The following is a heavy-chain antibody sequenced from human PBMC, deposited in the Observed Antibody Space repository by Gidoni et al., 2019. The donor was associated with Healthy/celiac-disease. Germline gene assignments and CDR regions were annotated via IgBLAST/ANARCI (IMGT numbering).Heavy chain of an antibody. CDR3: AVRIAPRPETDYYYYYMDV. Sequence: QVQLVQSGAEVKKPGSSVKVSCKASGGTFSSYAISWVRQAPGQGLEWMGGIIPIFGTANYAQKFQGRVTITADESTSTAYMEQSSLRSEDTAVYYCAVRIAPRPETDYYYYYMDVWGKGTTVTVSS. D-gene: IGHD6-6*01. J-gene: IGHJ6*03. V-gene: IGHV1-69*01. CDR2: IIPIFGTA. CDR1: GGTFSSYA.